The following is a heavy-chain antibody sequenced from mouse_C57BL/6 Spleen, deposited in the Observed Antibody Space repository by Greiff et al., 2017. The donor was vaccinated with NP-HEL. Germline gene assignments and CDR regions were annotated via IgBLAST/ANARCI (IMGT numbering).Heavy chain of an antibody. J-gene: IGHJ3*01. Sequence: EVNVVESGGGLVKPGGSLKLSCAASGFTFSSYAMSWVRQTPEKRLEWVATISDGGSYTYYPDNVKGRFTISRDNAKNNLYLQMSHLKSEDTAMYYCARDHFEGFAYWGQGTLVTVSA. CDR2: ISDGGSYT. V-gene: IGHV5-4*01. CDR3: ARDHFEGFAY. CDR1: GFTFSSYA.